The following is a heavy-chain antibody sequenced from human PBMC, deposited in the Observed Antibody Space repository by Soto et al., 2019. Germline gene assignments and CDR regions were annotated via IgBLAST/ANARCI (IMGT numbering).Heavy chain of an antibody. CDR1: GGTFSSYA. J-gene: IGHJ6*02. CDR3: ARGEGDCISTSCYALGHYYYYGMDV. D-gene: IGHD2-2*01. V-gene: IGHV1-69*12. Sequence: QVQLVQSGAEVKKPGSSVKVSCKASGGTFSSYAISWVRQAPGQGLEWMGGIIPIFGTANYAQKFQGRVTITADESTSTDYMELSSLRSEDTAVYYCARGEGDCISTSCYALGHYYYYGMDVWGQGTTVTVSS. CDR2: IIPIFGTA.